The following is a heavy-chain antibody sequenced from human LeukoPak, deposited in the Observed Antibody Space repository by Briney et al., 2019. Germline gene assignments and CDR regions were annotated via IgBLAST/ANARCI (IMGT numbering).Heavy chain of an antibody. Sequence: ASVKVSCKASGYTFTNYAIHWVRQAPGQGLEWMGWINGGNGNTKYSQKFQDRVTITRDTSASTAYMELSSLRSEDTATYYCARSTEYSSGSNGGYYFDYWGQGTLVTVSS. V-gene: IGHV1-3*01. CDR1: GYTFTNYA. CDR2: INGGNGNT. J-gene: IGHJ4*02. D-gene: IGHD6-19*01. CDR3: ARSTEYSSGSNGGYYFDY.